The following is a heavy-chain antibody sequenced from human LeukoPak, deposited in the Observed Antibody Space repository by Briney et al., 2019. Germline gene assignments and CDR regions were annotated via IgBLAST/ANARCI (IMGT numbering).Heavy chain of an antibody. J-gene: IGHJ4*02. CDR3: ATVRIQLWEFDY. V-gene: IGHV1-24*01. D-gene: IGHD5-18*01. CDR2: FDPEDGET. CDR1: GYTLTELS. Sequence: AASVNVSCKVSGYTLTELSMHWVRQAPGKGLEWMGGFDPEDGETIYAQKFQGRVTMTEDTSTDTAYMELSSLRSEDTAVYYCATVRIQLWEFDYWGQGTLVTVSS.